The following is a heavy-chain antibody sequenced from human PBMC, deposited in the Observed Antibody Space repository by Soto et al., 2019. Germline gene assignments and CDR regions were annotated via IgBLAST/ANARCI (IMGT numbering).Heavy chain of an antibody. V-gene: IGHV1-69*13. CDR3: ARDPVITFGGVIVFYYYYGMDV. CDR2: IIPIFGTA. Sequence: TVKVSCKASGGTFSSYAISWVLQAPGQGLEWMGWIIPIFGTANYAQKFQGRGTITADESTSTAYMELSSLRSEDTAVYYCARDPVITFGGVIVFYYYYGMDVWGQGTTVTVSS. D-gene: IGHD3-16*02. CDR1: GGTFSSYA. J-gene: IGHJ6*02.